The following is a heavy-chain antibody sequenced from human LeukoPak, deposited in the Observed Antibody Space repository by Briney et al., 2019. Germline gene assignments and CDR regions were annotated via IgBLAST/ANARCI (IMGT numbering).Heavy chain of an antibody. CDR1: GYSFTAYF. D-gene: IGHD3-10*01. J-gene: IGHJ4*02. CDR3: TRDYGGPSWFGGIDY. Sequence: ASVKVSCKASGYSFTAYFIQWARQAPGQGLEWMGWINPNSGGTNYAQKFQGRVTMTRDTSISTAYMELSRLSSDDTAVYYCTRDYGGPSWFGGIDYWGQGTLVTVSS. CDR2: INPNSGGT. V-gene: IGHV1-2*02.